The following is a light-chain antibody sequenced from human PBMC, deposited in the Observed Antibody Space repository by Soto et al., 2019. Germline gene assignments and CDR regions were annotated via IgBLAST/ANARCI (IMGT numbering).Light chain of an antibody. Sequence: QSALTQPPSASGSPGQSVTISCTETSSDVGGYNYVSWYQQHSGKAPKFMIYEVTKRPSGVPDRFSGSKSGNTASLTVSGLQAEYEADFYCSSYAGCLPYVFGTGTKLTV. V-gene: IGLV2-8*01. J-gene: IGLJ1*01. CDR2: EVT. CDR1: SSDVGGYNY. CDR3: SSYAGCLPYV.